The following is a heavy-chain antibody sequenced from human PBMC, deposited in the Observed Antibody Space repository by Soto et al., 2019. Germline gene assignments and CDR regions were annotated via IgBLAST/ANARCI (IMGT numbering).Heavy chain of an antibody. D-gene: IGHD2-21*01. CDR2: IHYMGST. CDR1: GGSVNICTYY. CDR3: TRGGDAYKNGH. J-gene: IGHJ4*02. V-gene: IGHV4-61*01. Sequence: QVQLQESGPGLVKPSETLSLTCTVPGGSVNICTYYWSWIRQPPGKGLEWIGFIHYMGSTNYNPSHKSRVPTSVDTSKNQFSLKLTSVNAADTAVYYCTRGGDAYKNGHWGQGTLVTVSS.